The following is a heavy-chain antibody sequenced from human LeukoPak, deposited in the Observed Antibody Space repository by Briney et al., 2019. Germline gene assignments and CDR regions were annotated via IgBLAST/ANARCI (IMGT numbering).Heavy chain of an antibody. CDR1: GFTFSSYS. V-gene: IGHV3-21*01. CDR2: ISSSSSYI. CDR3: VRSTGGDWYTFDT. J-gene: IGHJ3*02. Sequence: PGGSLRLSCAASGFTFSSYSMNWVRQAPGKELEWVSSISSSSSYIYYADSVKGRFTISRDNARNSLYLQMNSLRAEDTSVYFCVRSTGGDWYTFDTWGQGTMVTVSS. D-gene: IGHD2-21*02.